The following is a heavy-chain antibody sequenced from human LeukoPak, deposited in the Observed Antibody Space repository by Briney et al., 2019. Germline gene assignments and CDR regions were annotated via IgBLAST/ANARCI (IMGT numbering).Heavy chain of an antibody. CDR1: GFTLSDYY. Sequence: GGSLRLSCAASGFTLSDYYMNWIRQAPGKGLEWISYMSSSGSTINYADSVKGRFTISRDNAKNSLYLHMKSLRAEDTAVYYCARDGVSMVRGVRVLDYYNYYMDVWGKGTTVTISS. J-gene: IGHJ6*03. D-gene: IGHD3-10*01. CDR3: ARDGVSMVRGVRVLDYYNYYMDV. V-gene: IGHV3-11*04. CDR2: MSSSGSTI.